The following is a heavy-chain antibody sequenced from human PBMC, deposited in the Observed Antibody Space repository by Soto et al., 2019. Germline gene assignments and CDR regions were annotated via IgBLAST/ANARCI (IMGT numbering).Heavy chain of an antibody. Sequence: SLRLSCAASGFTFSASGMHWVRQAPGKGLEWVAVIAYDGTIKIYRDSVKGRFTISRDDSKSTLYLQMNSLRPEDTAVYYCARDKIKGAPDYLDSWGQGTLVTVSS. CDR2: IAYDGTIK. CDR3: ARDKIKGAPDYLDS. V-gene: IGHV3-30-3*01. CDR1: GFTFSASG. D-gene: IGHD1-26*01. J-gene: IGHJ4*02.